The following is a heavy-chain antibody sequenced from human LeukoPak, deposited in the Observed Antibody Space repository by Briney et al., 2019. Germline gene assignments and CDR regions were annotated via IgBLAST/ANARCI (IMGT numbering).Heavy chain of an antibody. CDR1: GFTFSSYG. J-gene: IGHJ4*02. V-gene: IGHV3-30*18. Sequence: PGGSLRLSCAASGFTFSSYGMHWVRQAPGKGLEWVAVISYDGSNKYYADSVKGRFTISRDNSKNTLYLQMNSLRAEDTAVYYCAKDFSVAMDYLDYWGQGTLVTVSS. CDR2: ISYDGSNK. CDR3: AKDFSVAMDYLDY. D-gene: IGHD6-19*01.